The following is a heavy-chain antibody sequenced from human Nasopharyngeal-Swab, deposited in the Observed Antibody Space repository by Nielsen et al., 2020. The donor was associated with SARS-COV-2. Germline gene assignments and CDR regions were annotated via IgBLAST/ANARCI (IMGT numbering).Heavy chain of an antibody. D-gene: IGHD6-13*01. J-gene: IGHJ4*02. Sequence: GVSLKISCKGSGYSFISYWIGWVRQMPGKGLEWMGSIYPGDSDTRYSPSFQGQVTISADKFISTAYLQWSSLKASDIAMYYCARGVGQQLVRLFDYWGQGTLVTVSS. V-gene: IGHV5-51*01. CDR3: ARGVGQQLVRLFDY. CDR1: GYSFISYW. CDR2: IYPGDSDT.